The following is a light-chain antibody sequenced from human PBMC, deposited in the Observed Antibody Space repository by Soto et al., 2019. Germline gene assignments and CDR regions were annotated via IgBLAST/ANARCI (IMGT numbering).Light chain of an antibody. V-gene: IGKV1-5*03. Sequence: DIQMIQSPSTLSASEGDRVGITCRATQSMDIWLAWYQQKPGKAPKVLIYKASILESGVPSRFSGSGSGTEFTLTISSLQPEDFATYYCQQYKSYSRTFGQGTKVEIK. J-gene: IGKJ1*01. CDR1: QSMDIW. CDR3: QQYKSYSRT. CDR2: KAS.